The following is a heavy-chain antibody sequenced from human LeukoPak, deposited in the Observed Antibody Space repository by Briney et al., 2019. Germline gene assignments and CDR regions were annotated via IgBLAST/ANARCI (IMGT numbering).Heavy chain of an antibody. V-gene: IGHV3-9*01. CDR2: ISWNSASV. Sequence: DRSLRLSCEASGFTFDDYGMHWVRQAPGEGLEWVSTISWNSASVGYVDSVKGRFTISRDNAKKTLYLQMNSLRPEDTALYYCAKDYGYSSSWYDYWGQGTLVTVSS. CDR3: AKDYGYSSSWYDY. CDR1: GFTFDDYG. D-gene: IGHD6-13*01. J-gene: IGHJ4*02.